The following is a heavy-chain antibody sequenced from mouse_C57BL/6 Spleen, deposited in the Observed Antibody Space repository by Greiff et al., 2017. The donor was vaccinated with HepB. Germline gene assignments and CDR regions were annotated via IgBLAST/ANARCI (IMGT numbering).Heavy chain of an antibody. CDR3: ARDDYDGAQDY. CDR1: GYAFSSSW. V-gene: IGHV1-82*01. CDR2: IYPGDGDT. D-gene: IGHD2-4*01. J-gene: IGHJ4*01. Sequence: QVQLKESGPELVKPGASVKISCKASGYAFSSSWMNWVKQRPGKGLEWIGRIYPGDGDTNYNGKFKGKATLTSDKSSSTAYMQLSSLTSEDSAVYFCARDDYDGAQDYWGQGTSVTVSS.